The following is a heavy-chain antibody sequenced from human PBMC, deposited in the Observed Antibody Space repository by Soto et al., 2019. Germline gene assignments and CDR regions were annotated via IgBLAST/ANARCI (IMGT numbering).Heavy chain of an antibody. V-gene: IGHV2-5*02. CDR1: GFSITTNEVS. J-gene: IGHJ4*02. CDR2: IYWDDDK. Sequence: QITLKESGPAVEKPTQTLTLTCSLSGFSITTNEVSVGWIRQPPGKALEWLALIYWDDDKRYSPSPKDRLTITKDTAKNQVVLTRTNMDHGDTATYYCAHRDGARFYFDYWGQGNLVTVTS. CDR3: AHRDGARFYFDY.